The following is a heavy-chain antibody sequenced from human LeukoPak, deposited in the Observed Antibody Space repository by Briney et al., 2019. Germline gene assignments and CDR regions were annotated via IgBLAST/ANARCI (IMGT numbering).Heavy chain of an antibody. CDR1: GGSFSGYY. D-gene: IGHD3-16*02. CDR3: ARSDTFGGVIAFDAFDI. Sequence: SETLSLTCAVYGGSFSGYYWSWIRQPPGKGLEWIGEIHHSGSTSYNPSLKSRVTISLDTSKNQFSLKLSSVTAADTAVYYCARSDTFGGVIAFDAFDIWGQGTMVTVSS. J-gene: IGHJ3*02. CDR2: IHHSGST. V-gene: IGHV4-34*01.